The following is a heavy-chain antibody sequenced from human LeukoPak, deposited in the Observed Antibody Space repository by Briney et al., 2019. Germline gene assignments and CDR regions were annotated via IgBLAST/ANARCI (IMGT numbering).Heavy chain of an antibody. D-gene: IGHD6-25*01. V-gene: IGHV1-2*02. CDR3: ANSASGAIGPA. J-gene: IGHJ5*02. CDR1: GYTFTGYY. Sequence: ASVKVSCKASGYTFTGYYMHWVRQAPGQGLEWMGWIDPNSGGTNYAQKFQGRVAMTRDTSISTAYMELSRLRSDDTAVYYCANSASGAIGPAWGQGTLVTVSS. CDR2: IDPNSGGT.